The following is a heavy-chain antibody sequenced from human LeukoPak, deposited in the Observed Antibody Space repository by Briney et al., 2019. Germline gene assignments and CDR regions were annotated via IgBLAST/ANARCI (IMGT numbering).Heavy chain of an antibody. V-gene: IGHV1-69*13. D-gene: IGHD3-22*01. CDR3: AAPRTYYYDSSGYFDY. CDR2: IIPIFGTP. CDR1: GGTFSSYA. J-gene: IGHJ4*02. Sequence: SVKVSCKASGGTFSSYAISWVRQAPGQGLEWMGGIIPIFGTPNYAQKFQGRVTITADESTSTAYMELSSLRSEDTAVYYCAAPRTYYYDSSGYFDYWGQGTLVTVSS.